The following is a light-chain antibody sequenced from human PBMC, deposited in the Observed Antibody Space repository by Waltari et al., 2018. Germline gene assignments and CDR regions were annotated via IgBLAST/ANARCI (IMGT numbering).Light chain of an antibody. CDR1: QDISTW. CDR3: QQTNSLLALT. J-gene: IGKJ4*01. CDR2: AAS. Sequence: DLQLTQSPSSVSASLGHRVTITCRASQDISTWLAWYQQKPGTVPNLLIYAASNLQSGVPSRFSGSGSGTDFTLTITSLQPEDFATYYCQQTNSLLALTFGGGTKVEMK. V-gene: IGKV1-12*01.